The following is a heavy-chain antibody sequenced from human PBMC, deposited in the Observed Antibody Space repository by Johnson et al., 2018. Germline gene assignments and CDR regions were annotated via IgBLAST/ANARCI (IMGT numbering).Heavy chain of an antibody. Sequence: VQLVESGAEVKKPGESLKISCKGFGYSFINYWIGWVRQMPGKGLEWMGIIYPRDSNTRYSPSFQGQVTISADKSISTAYLQWYSLKASDTAMYYCARLAESSTSFIAYWGQGTLVTVSS. J-gene: IGHJ4*02. CDR1: GYSFINYW. CDR3: ARLAESSTSFIAY. V-gene: IGHV5-51*03. CDR2: IYPRDSNT. D-gene: IGHD6-6*01.